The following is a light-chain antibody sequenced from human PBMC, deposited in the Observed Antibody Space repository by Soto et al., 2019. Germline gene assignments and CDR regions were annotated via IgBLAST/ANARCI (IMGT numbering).Light chain of an antibody. Sequence: QSALTQPASVSGSPGQSITISCTGTSGDVGTYNYVSWYQQHPGKAPKLMIYEVSNRPSGISNRFSGSKSGNTASLTISGLQAEDGADYYCCSYAGTSTWVFGGGTKLTVL. V-gene: IGLV2-14*01. CDR1: SGDVGTYNY. J-gene: IGLJ3*02. CDR3: CSYAGTSTWV. CDR2: EVS.